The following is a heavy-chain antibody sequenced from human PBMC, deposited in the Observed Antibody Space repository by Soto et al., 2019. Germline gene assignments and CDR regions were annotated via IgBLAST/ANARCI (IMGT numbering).Heavy chain of an antibody. CDR3: ARDPNIVVVPAAIYYYYGIDV. D-gene: IGHD2-2*01. J-gene: IGHJ6*02. V-gene: IGHV3-7*04. CDR2: IKQDGSEQ. Sequence: EVQLVESGGGLVQPGGSLRLSCAASGFTFSSYWMSWVRQAPGKGLEWVANIKQDGSEQYYVDSVKGRVTISRDNAKNSLYLQMNSLRAEDTAVYYCARDPNIVVVPAAIYYYYGIDVWGQGTTVTVSS. CDR1: GFTFSSYW.